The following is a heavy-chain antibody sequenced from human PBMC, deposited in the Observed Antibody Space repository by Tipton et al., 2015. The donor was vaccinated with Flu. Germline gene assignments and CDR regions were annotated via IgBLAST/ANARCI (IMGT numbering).Heavy chain of an antibody. J-gene: IGHJ5*02. V-gene: IGHV3-74*01. CDR3: ARGGSGFRDLSWFDP. CDR2: INSDGSST. CDR1: GFTFSSYW. D-gene: IGHD6-19*01. Sequence: SLRLSCAASGFTFSSYWMHWVRQAPGKGLVWVSRINSDGSSTSYADSVKGRFTISRDNAKNTLYLQMNSLRAEDTAVYYCARGGSGFRDLSWFDPWGQGTLVTVSS.